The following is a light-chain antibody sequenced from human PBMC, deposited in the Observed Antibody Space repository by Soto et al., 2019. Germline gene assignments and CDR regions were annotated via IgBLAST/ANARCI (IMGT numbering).Light chain of an antibody. CDR2: GAS. CDR3: QQYKNWSPWT. CDR1: QSVSSN. Sequence: EIVMTQSPATLSVSPGERATLSCRASQSVSSNLAWYQQKPGQAPRLLIYGASTRATGIPARFSGSGSGTEFTLTISSLQYEDFAVYYCQQYKNWSPWTFGQGTKVELK. V-gene: IGKV3-15*01. J-gene: IGKJ1*01.